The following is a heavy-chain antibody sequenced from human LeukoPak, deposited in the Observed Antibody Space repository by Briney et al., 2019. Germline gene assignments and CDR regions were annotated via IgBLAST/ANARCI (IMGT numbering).Heavy chain of an antibody. V-gene: IGHV5-51*01. D-gene: IGHD3-3*01. CDR3: ARQLDPYYDFWSGSINAFDI. J-gene: IGHJ3*02. CDR1: GYSFTSYW. CDR2: IYPGDSDT. Sequence: KRGGSLKISCKGSGYSFTSYWIGWVRQMPGKGLEWMGIIYPGDSDTRYSPSFQGQVTISADKSISTAYLQWSSLKASDTAMYYCARQLDPYYDFWSGSINAFDIWGQGTMVTVSS.